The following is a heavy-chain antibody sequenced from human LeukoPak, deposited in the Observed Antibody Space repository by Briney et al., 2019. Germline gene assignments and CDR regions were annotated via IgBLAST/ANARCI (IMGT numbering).Heavy chain of an antibody. CDR3: AREQPPGVYFDY. D-gene: IGHD3-10*01. J-gene: IGHJ4*02. Sequence: PGGPLRLSCAASGFTVSSNYMNWVRQAPGKGLEWISIIYTGDSTYYADSVKDRFTISRDNSKNTVYLRMNSLRAEDTAVYYCAREQPPGVYFDYWGQGTLVTVSS. CDR2: IYTGDST. V-gene: IGHV3-53*01. CDR1: GFTVSSNY.